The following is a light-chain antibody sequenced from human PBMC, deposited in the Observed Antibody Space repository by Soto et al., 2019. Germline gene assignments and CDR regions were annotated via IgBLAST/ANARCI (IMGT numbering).Light chain of an antibody. CDR3: QQSYRAPYS. V-gene: IGKV1-39*01. Sequence: DIQMTQSPSSLSASVGGRVTITCRASESIRAYLNWYQQKPGKAPNLLIYTAPALYTGVPSRFRGAGSDTDFSLSISTLQPDDVATYYCQQSYRAPYSFGQGTKVDIK. CDR1: ESIRAY. CDR2: TAP. J-gene: IGKJ2*03.